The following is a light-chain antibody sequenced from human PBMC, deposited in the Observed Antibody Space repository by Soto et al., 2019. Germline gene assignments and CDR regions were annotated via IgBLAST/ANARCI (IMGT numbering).Light chain of an antibody. CDR1: QSVSSSY. J-gene: IGKJ4*01. CDR2: GAS. V-gene: IGKV3-20*01. CDR3: QQYGSSLLT. Sequence: EIVLTQSPGTLSLSPGERATLSCRASQSVSSSYLAWYQQKPGQAPRLLIYGASSRATGIPDRFSGSGSGTDVTLTISRLEPEDFAVYYCQQYGSSLLTFGGGTKVAIK.